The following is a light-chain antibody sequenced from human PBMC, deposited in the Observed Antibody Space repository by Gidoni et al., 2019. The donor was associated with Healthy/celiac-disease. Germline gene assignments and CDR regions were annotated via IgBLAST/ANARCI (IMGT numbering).Light chain of an antibody. J-gene: IGKJ1*01. V-gene: IGKV3-15*01. Sequence: EIVMTQSPATLSVSPGERATLSCRASQSVSSNLAWYQQKPGQAPRLLIYGASTRATGIPARFSGRWSGTEFTLTISSLQSEDFAVYYCQQYNNWPRTFGQXTKVEI. CDR1: QSVSSN. CDR3: QQYNNWPRT. CDR2: GAS.